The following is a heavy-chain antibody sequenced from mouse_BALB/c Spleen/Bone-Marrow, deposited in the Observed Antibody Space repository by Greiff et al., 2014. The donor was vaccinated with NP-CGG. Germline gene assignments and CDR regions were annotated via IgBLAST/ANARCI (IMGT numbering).Heavy chain of an antibody. Sequence: QVQLQQSGAELVRPGASVKLSCKASGYTFTSYWINWVKQRPGQGLEWIGNIYPSDSYTNYNQKFKDKATLTVDKSSSTAYMQLSSPTSEDSAVYYCTRSRGYFDYWGRGTTLTVSS. CDR3: TRSRGYFDY. V-gene: IGHV1-69*02. CDR2: IYPSDSYT. J-gene: IGHJ2*01. CDR1: GYTFTSYW.